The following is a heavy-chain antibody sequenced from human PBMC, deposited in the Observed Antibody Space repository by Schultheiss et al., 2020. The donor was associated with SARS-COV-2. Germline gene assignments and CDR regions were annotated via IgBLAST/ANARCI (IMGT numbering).Heavy chain of an antibody. CDR1: GYTFTGYY. CDR2: ISAYNGNT. CDR3: ARVLHVGQWLVETRYYYYGMDV. V-gene: IGHV1-18*04. D-gene: IGHD6-19*01. Sequence: ASVKVSCKASGYTFTGYYMHWVRQAPGQGLEWMGWISAYNGNTNYAQKLQGRVTMTTDTSTSTAYMELRSLRSDDTAVYYCARVLHVGQWLVETRYYYYGMDVWGQGTTVTVSS. J-gene: IGHJ6*02.